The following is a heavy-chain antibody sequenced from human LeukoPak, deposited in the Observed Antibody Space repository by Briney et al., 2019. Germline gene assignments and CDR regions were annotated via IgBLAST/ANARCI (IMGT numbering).Heavy chain of an antibody. Sequence: GSLRLSCAASGFTFSSYSMNWVRQAPGKGLEWVSAISGSGGSTYYADSVKGRFTISRDNSKNTLYLQMNSLRAEDTAVYYCAKEGYYYDSSGYSPWGQGTLVTVSS. CDR3: AKEGYYYDSSGYSP. CDR2: ISGSGGST. J-gene: IGHJ5*02. D-gene: IGHD3-22*01. V-gene: IGHV3-23*01. CDR1: GFTFSSYS.